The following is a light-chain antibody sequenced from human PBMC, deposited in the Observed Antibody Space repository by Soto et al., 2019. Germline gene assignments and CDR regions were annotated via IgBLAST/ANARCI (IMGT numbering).Light chain of an antibody. Sequence: IQMTQSPSTLSASVGYRFTISCRASQGISSSLAWFQQKPGKAPKLLIYAASTLQSRVPSRFSGSGYGTDFNLTISSLQTEDFATYYCQQLNTYPHTFGQGTKVDIK. J-gene: IGKJ2*01. CDR1: QGISSS. CDR3: QQLNTYPHT. CDR2: AAS. V-gene: IGKV1-9*01.